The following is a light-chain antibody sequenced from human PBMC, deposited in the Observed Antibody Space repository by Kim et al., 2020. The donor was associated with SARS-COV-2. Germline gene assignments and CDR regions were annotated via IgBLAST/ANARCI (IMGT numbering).Light chain of an antibody. V-gene: IGLV3-21*04. CDR3: QVWDRIGDQPV. Sequence: AQGKKAGITCGGDKIGSRSVQWYQQKPGQAPLLVISYDSDRPSGIPERFSGSNSGNTATLTISRVAAGDEADYYCQVWDRIGDQPVFGGGTQLTVL. J-gene: IGLJ2*01. CDR1: KIGSRS. CDR2: YDS.